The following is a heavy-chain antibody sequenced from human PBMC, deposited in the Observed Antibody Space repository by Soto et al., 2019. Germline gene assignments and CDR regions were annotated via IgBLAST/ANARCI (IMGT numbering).Heavy chain of an antibody. CDR2: INPNSGAT. D-gene: IGHD6-6*01. J-gene: IGHJ5*02. CDR1: GYTFSDYF. CDR3: ARGGYSSSSIRFDP. Sequence: ASVKVSCKASGYTFSDYFIHWVRQAPGQGLEWMGMINPNSGATKFPHSSRAGVSMTRDTSITTVFVELSRLTSADTAVCSCARGGYSSSSIRFDPWGQGTMVTVYS. V-gene: IGHV1-2*02.